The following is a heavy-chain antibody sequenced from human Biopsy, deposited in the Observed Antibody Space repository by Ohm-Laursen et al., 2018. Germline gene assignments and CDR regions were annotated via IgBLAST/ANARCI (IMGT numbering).Heavy chain of an antibody. CDR3: ARLNSGTYDASDL. D-gene: IGHD1-26*01. V-gene: IGHV3-48*03. CDR2: IYGGGSPV. CDR1: GFDFNLYE. J-gene: IGHJ3*01. Sequence: SLRLSCAAAGFDFNLYEMTWVRQAPGKGMEWISYIYGGGSPVSYADSVEGRFTISRDNAQKSLYLHMNSLRAEDTAIYYCARLNSGTYDASDLWGQGTMVIVSS.